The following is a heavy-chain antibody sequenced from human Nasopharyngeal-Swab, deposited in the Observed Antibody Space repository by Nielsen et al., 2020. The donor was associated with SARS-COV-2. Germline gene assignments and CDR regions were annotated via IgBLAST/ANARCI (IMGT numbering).Heavy chain of an antibody. J-gene: IGHJ3*02. CDR1: GFTFSSYD. Sequence: GGSLRLSCAASGFTFSSYDMHWVRQATGKGLEWVSAIGTAGDTYYPGSVKGRFTISRENAKNSLYLQMNSLRAEDMAVYYCARGFYDSSGYVEDAFEIWGQGTMVTVSS. D-gene: IGHD3-22*01. CDR2: IGTAGDT. CDR3: ARGFYDSSGYVEDAFEI. V-gene: IGHV3-13*01.